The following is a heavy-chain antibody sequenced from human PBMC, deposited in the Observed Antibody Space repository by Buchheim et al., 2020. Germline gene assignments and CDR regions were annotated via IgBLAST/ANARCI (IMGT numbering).Heavy chain of an antibody. CDR1: GFTFSSYA. V-gene: IGHV3-23*01. J-gene: IGHJ6*03. CDR2: ISGSGGRT. CDR3: AKYSYSSDWDVVSFYYYYMDV. Sequence: EVQLLESGGGLVQPGGSLRLSCAASGFTFSSYAMSWVRQAPGKGLEWVSAISGSGGRTYYADSVKGRFTISRDNSKNTLYLQMNSLRAEDTAVYYCAKYSYSSDWDVVSFYYYYMDVSGKGTT. D-gene: IGHD6-19*01.